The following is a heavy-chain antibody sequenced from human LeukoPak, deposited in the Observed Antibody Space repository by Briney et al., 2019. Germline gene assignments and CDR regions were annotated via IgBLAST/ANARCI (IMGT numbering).Heavy chain of an antibody. D-gene: IGHD2-21*01. J-gene: IGHJ6*03. Sequence: PSETLSLTCAVSGRFISSYYWSWIRQPPGKGLEWIGYIYYSGSTNYNPSLKSRVTISVDTSKNQFSLKLSSVTAADTAVYYCARVGLRYYYYYMDVWGKGTTVTVSS. CDR2: IYYSGST. CDR3: ARVGLRYYYYYMDV. CDR1: GRFISSYY. V-gene: IGHV4-59*01.